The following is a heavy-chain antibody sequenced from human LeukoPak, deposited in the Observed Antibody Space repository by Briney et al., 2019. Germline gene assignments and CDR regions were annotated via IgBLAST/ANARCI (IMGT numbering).Heavy chain of an antibody. J-gene: IGHJ4*02. V-gene: IGHV1-18*01. CDR3: ARRHAGQWLDYFDY. Sequence: APVKVSCKASGYTFTSYGISWVRQAPGQGLEWMGLINPVTGATTYAQKFQGRVTLTRDTSTSTVYMELSSLTSDNTAMYYCARRHAGQWLDYFDYWGQGTLVTVSS. CDR2: INPVTGAT. D-gene: IGHD6-19*01. CDR1: GYTFTSYG.